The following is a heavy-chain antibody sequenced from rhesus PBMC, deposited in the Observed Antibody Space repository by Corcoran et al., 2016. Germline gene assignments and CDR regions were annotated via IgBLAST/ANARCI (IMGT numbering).Heavy chain of an antibody. CDR3: ARERFLGGFDY. J-gene: IGHJ4*01. CDR2: IFGSGGGT. V-gene: IGHV4-106*01. CDR1: GGCRSDCCY. Sequence: VQLQDSCPGMLKTSATLSLTCALYGGCRSDCCYWRWSRQPPGKGLEWIGYIFGSGGGTNYNHSLKNRVTISIDTSKNQFSLKLSAGTAAYTAVYYCARERFLGGFDYWGQGVLVTVSS. D-gene: IGHD3-40*01.